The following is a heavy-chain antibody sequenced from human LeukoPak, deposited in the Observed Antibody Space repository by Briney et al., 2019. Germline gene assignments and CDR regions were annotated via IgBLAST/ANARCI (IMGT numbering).Heavy chain of an antibody. Sequence: ASVKVSCKASGYTFTSYGISWVRQAPGQGLEWMGWISAYNGNTNYAQKLQGRVTMTTDTSTSTAYMELRSLRSDDTAVYYCARASPGSSGWYLILFDYWGQGTLVTVSS. CDR2: ISAYNGNT. V-gene: IGHV1-18*01. CDR3: ARASPGSSGWYLILFDY. CDR1: GYTFTSYG. J-gene: IGHJ4*02. D-gene: IGHD6-19*01.